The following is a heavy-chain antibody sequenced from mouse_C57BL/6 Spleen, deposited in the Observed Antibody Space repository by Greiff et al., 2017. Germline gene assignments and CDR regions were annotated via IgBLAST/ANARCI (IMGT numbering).Heavy chain of an antibody. D-gene: IGHD5-1*01. CDR2: IDPEDGET. V-gene: IGHV14-2*01. Sequence: EVKLMESGAELVKPGASVKLSCTASGFNFKDYYMHWVKQRPEQGLEWIGRIDPEDGETKYAPKFQGKATITADTSSNTAYLQLSSLTSEDTAVYYCARATLVPTGGMDYWGQGTSVTVSS. J-gene: IGHJ4*01. CDR1: GFNFKDYY. CDR3: ARATLVPTGGMDY.